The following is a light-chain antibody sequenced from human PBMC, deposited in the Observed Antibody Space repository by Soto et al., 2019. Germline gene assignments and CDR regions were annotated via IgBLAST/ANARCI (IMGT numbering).Light chain of an antibody. Sequence: EIVLPQSPGTLSLSPGERATLSCRASQSVSANYLAWYQQKPGQSPRLLIYGATSRATGIPDRFSGSGSGTDFILTISRLEPEDFAVYFCHQYGTSPYTFAQGTKVDI. J-gene: IGKJ2*01. CDR1: QSVSANY. CDR2: GAT. V-gene: IGKV3-20*01. CDR3: HQYGTSPYT.